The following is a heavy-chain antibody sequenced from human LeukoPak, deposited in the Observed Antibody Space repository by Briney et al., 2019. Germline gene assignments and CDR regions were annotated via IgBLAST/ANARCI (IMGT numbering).Heavy chain of an antibody. V-gene: IGHV3-23*01. J-gene: IGHJ4*02. CDR2: INAGGTAT. D-gene: IGHD3-9*01. CDR3: ARGVVRYFDY. CDR1: RFTFSNSV. Sequence: GGSLRLSCAASRFTFSNSVMSWVRQAPGKGLEWVSTINAGGTATYYAVSVNGRFVISRDNVLNTLYLQMNSLRAEDTAVYYCARGVVRYFDYWGQGALVTVSS.